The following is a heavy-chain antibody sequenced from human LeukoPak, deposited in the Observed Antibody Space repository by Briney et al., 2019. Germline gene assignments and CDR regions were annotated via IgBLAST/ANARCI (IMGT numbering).Heavy chain of an antibody. Sequence: GRSLRLSCAASGFTFSSYAMHWVRQAPGEGLEWGAVISYDGSNKCYADSVKGRFTISRDNSKNTLYLQMNSLRAEDTAVYYCASDKPDFWSGYWYYFDYWGQGTLVTVSS. V-gene: IGHV3-30*11. CDR1: GFTFSSYA. D-gene: IGHD3-3*01. CDR2: ISYDGSNK. J-gene: IGHJ4*02. CDR3: ASDKPDFWSGYWYYFDY.